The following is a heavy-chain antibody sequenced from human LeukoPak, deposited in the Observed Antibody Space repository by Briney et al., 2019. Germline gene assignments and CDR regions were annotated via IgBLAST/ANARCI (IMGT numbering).Heavy chain of an antibody. V-gene: IGHV1-18*01. Sequence: SVKVSCKASGYTFTSYGISWVRQAPGQGLEWMGWISAYNGNTNYAQKLQGRVTMTTDTSTSTAYTELRSLRSDDTAVYYCARDGRYNLNYADYWGQGTLVTVSS. CDR2: ISAYNGNT. J-gene: IGHJ4*02. CDR1: GYTFTSYG. D-gene: IGHD1-20*01. CDR3: ARDGRYNLNYADY.